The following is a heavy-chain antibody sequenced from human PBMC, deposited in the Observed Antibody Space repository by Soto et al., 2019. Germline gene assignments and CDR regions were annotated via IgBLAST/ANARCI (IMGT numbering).Heavy chain of an antibody. CDR2: INHSGST. Sequence: QVQLQQWGAGLLKPSETLSLTCAVYGGSFSGYYWSWIRQPPGKGLEWIGEINHSGSTNYNPSLKSRVTISVDTSKNQFSLKLSSVTAADTAVYYCARDKRATVTMTQVRYYYYGMDVWGQGTTVTVSS. D-gene: IGHD4-17*01. CDR3: ARDKRATVTMTQVRYYYYGMDV. J-gene: IGHJ6*02. CDR1: GGSFSGYY. V-gene: IGHV4-34*01.